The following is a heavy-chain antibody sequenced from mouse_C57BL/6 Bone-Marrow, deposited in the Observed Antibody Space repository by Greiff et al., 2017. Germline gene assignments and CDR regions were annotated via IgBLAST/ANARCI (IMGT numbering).Heavy chain of an antibody. CDR3: ARLILRKAMDY. J-gene: IGHJ4*01. Sequence: QVQLQQSGAELARPGASVKLSCKASGYTFTSYWMHWVKQRPGQGLEWIGNINPSNGGTNYNEKFKSKATLTVDKSSSTAYMQLSSLTSEDSAVYYCARLILRKAMDYWGQGTSVTVSS. CDR2: INPSNGGT. V-gene: IGHV1-53*01. D-gene: IGHD1-1*01. CDR1: GYTFTSYW.